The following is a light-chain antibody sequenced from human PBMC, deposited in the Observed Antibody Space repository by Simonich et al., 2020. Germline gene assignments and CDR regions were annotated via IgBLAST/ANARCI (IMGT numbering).Light chain of an antibody. CDR3: QQFNSYSLIT. V-gene: IGKV1-13*02. J-gene: IGKJ5*01. CDR1: QGISSA. Sequence: AIQLTQSPSSLSASVGDRVTITCRASQGISSALAWYQQKPGKAPKLLIYDASSLESEVPSRFSGSGSGTDFTLTISSLQPEDFATYYCQQFNSYSLITFGQGTRLEIK. CDR2: DAS.